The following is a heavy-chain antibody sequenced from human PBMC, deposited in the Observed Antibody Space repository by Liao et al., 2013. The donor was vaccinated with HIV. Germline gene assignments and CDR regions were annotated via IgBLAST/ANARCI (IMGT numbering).Heavy chain of an antibody. Sequence: QVQLQQWGAGLLTPSETLSLTCAAFGGSLRNYYWSWLRHSPGKGLEWLGEINHGGSTNYNPSLKSRVTISADTSKNQFSLRLTSVTAADTAVYYCARQPVPSPGLTDSLEIFAFDIWGQGTVVTVSS. V-gene: IGHV4-34*01. CDR2: INHGGST. J-gene: IGHJ3*02. D-gene: IGHD1-20*01. CDR3: ARQPVPSPGLTDSLEIFAFDI. CDR1: GGSLRNYY.